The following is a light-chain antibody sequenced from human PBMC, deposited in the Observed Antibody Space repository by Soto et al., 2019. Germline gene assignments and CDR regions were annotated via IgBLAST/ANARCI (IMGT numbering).Light chain of an antibody. V-gene: IGLV3-1*01. CDR1: KLGDKY. CDR3: QAWDNSLV. Sequence: SYELTQPPSVSVSPGQTASITCSGDKLGDKYACWYQQKPGQSPVLVIYQDSKRPSGIPERFSGSNSGNTATLTISGTQAMDEADYYCQAWDNSLVFGGGTTLTVL. CDR2: QDS. J-gene: IGLJ2*01.